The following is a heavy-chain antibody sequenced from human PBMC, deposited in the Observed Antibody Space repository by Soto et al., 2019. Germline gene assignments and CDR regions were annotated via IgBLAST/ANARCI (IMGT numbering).Heavy chain of an antibody. CDR2: MNPNSGNT. D-gene: IGHD2-2*02. CDR1: GYTFTSYD. CDR3: ILGYCSSTSCYSDYYYYGMDV. Sequence: GASVKVSCKASGYTFTSYDINWVRQATGQGLEWMGWMNPNSGNTGYAQKFQGRVTMTRNTSISTAYMELSSLRSEDTAVYYCILGYCSSTSCYSDYYYYGMDVWGQGTTVTV. V-gene: IGHV1-8*01. J-gene: IGHJ6*02.